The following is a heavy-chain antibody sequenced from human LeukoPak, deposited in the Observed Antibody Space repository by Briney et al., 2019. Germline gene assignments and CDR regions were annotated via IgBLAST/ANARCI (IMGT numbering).Heavy chain of an antibody. Sequence: ASVKVSCKASGYTFTSYDINWVRQATGQGLEWMGWMNPNSGNTGYAQKFQGRVTMTRNTSISTAYMELSSLRSEDTAVYYCARTLVRGVIIKLGYWGQGTLVTVSS. V-gene: IGHV1-8*01. CDR1: GYTFTSYD. CDR3: ARTLVRGVIIKLGY. D-gene: IGHD3-10*01. CDR2: MNPNSGNT. J-gene: IGHJ4*02.